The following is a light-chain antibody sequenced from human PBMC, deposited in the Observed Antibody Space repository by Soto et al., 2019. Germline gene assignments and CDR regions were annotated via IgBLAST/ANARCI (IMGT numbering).Light chain of an antibody. J-gene: IGKJ2*01. CDR1: LSVRSTY. V-gene: IGKV3-20*01. Sequence: EIVLTQSPGTLSLSPGERATLSCRASLSVRSTYLAWYQQKHGQAPRLVIYGASSRATGIPDRFSGSGSGTDFTLTTSRLEPEDFAVYYCQQLASSPYTFGQGTEVEIK. CDR2: GAS. CDR3: QQLASSPYT.